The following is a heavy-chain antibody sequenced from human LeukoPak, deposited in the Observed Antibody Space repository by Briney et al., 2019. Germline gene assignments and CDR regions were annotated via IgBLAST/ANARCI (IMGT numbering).Heavy chain of an antibody. J-gene: IGHJ6*03. V-gene: IGHV1-18*01. D-gene: IGHD6-13*01. Sequence: ASVKVSCKASGYTFTSYGISWVRQAPGQGLEWMGWISAYNGNTNYAQKFQGRVTMTRDTSISTAYMELSRLRSDDTAVYYCARAAGIAAAGMGYYYYYMDVWAKGPRSPSP. CDR3: ARAAGIAAAGMGYYYYYMDV. CDR1: GYTFTSYG. CDR2: ISAYNGNT.